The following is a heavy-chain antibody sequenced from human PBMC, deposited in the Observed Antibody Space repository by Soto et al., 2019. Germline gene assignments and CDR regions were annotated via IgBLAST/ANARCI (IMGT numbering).Heavy chain of an antibody. CDR3: ARDRMVVITTGNWFDP. CDR1: GYTFTSYG. D-gene: IGHD3-22*01. J-gene: IGHJ5*02. V-gene: IGHV1-18*01. CDR2: ISAYNGNT. Sequence: ASVKVSCKASGYTFTSYGISWLRQAPGQGLEWMGWISAYNGNTNYAQKLQGRVTMTTDTSTSTAYMELRSLRSDDTAVYYCARDRMVVITTGNWFDPWGQGTLVTVSS.